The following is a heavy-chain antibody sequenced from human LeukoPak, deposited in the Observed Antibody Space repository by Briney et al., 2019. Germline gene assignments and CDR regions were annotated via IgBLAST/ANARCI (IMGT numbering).Heavy chain of an antibody. Sequence: SSETLSLTRTVSGGSISSYYWSWIRQPAGKGLEWIGRIYTSGSTNYNPSLKSRDTMSVDTSKNQFSLKLSSVTAADTAVYYCARERGGNYDFWDYFDYWGQGTLVTVSS. D-gene: IGHD3-3*01. CDR3: ARERGGNYDFWDYFDY. J-gene: IGHJ4*02. CDR1: GGSISSYY. CDR2: IYTSGST. V-gene: IGHV4-4*07.